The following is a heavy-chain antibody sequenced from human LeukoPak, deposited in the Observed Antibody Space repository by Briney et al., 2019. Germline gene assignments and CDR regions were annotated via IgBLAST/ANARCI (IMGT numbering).Heavy chain of an antibody. CDR1: GFTFSSAW. CDR3: TTDLSTVAGTFDF. J-gene: IGHJ5*01. CDR2: VKSKSDGGTT. V-gene: IGHV3-15*01. D-gene: IGHD6-19*01. Sequence: GGSLRLSCAASGFTFSSAWMNWVRQAPGKGPEWVGRVKSKSDGGTTDYAAPVKGRFTISRDDSENTLYLQLNSLKAEDTAVYYCTTDLSTVAGTFDFWGQGTLVTVSS.